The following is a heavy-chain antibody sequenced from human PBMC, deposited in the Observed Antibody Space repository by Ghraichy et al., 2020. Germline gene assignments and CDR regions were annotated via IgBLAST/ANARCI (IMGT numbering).Heavy chain of an antibody. CDR3: ARGEMATVY. J-gene: IGHJ4*02. CDR1: GFTFSSYW. D-gene: IGHD5-24*01. CDR2: IKSDGSST. V-gene: IGHV3-74*01. Sequence: GGSLRLSCAASGFTFSSYWMHWVRQAPGKGLVWVSHIKSDGSSTGYADSVKGRFTISRDNAKNTLYLQMNSLRAEDTAVYYCARGEMATVYWGQGTLVNVAS.